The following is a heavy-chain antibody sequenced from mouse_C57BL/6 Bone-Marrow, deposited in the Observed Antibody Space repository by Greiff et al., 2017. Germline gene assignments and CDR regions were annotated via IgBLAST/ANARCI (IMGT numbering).Heavy chain of an antibody. J-gene: IGHJ2*01. CDR1: GYTFTSYW. V-gene: IGHV1-74*01. CDR2: IHPSDSDT. Sequence: VKLQQPGAELVKPGASVKVSCKASGYTFTSYWMHWVKQRPDQGLEWIGRIHPSDSDTNYNQKFKGKATLTVDKSSSTAYMQLSSLTSEDSAVYYCAIEGWSPYYSNYEGYWGQGTTLTVSS. CDR3: AIEGWSPYYSNYEGY. D-gene: IGHD2-5*01.